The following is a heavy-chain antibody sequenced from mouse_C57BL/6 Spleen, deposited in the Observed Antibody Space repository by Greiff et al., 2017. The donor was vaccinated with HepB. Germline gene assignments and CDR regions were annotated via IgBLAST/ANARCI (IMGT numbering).Heavy chain of an antibody. CDR1: GYAFSSSW. CDR2: IYPGDGAT. Sequence: QVQLQQSGPELVKPGASVKISCKASGYAFSSSWMNWVKQRPGKGLEWIGRIYPGDGATNYNGKFKGKATLTADKSSSTAYMQLSSLTSEDSAVYFCARMLRDYWGQGTTLTVSS. D-gene: IGHD1-1*01. CDR3: ARMLRDY. J-gene: IGHJ2*01. V-gene: IGHV1-82*01.